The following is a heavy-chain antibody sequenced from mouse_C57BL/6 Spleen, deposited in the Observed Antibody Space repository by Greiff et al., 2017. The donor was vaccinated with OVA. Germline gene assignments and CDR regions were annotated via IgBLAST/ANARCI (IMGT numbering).Heavy chain of an antibody. CDR1: GYTFTDYY. CDR2: IYPGSGNT. Sequence: QVQLQQSGAELVRPGASVKLSCKASGYTFTDYYINWVKQRPGQGLEWIARIYPGSGNTYYNEKFKGKATLTAEKSSSTAYMQLSSLTSEDSAVYFCARSGDYYGSSYEYFDVWGTGTTVTVSS. D-gene: IGHD1-1*01. J-gene: IGHJ1*03. CDR3: ARSGDYYGSSYEYFDV. V-gene: IGHV1-76*01.